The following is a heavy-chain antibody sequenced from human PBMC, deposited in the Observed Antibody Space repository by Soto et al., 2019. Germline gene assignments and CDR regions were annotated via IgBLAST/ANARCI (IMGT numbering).Heavy chain of an antibody. Sequence: SETLSLTCAVYGGSFSGYYWSWIRQPPGKGLEWIGEINHSGSTNYNPSLKRRVTISVDTSKNQFSLKLSSVTAADTAVYYCARDRGLLLWFGELYWFDPWGQGTLVTVSS. J-gene: IGHJ5*02. CDR2: INHSGST. CDR3: ARDRGLLLWFGELYWFDP. D-gene: IGHD3-10*01. V-gene: IGHV4-34*01. CDR1: GGSFSGYY.